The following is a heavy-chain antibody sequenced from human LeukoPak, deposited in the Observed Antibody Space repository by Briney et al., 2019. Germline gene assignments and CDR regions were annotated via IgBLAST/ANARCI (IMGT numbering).Heavy chain of an antibody. CDR1: GGSISSYY. Sequence: SETLSLTCTVSGGSISSYYWSWIRQPPGKGLEWIGYIYYSGSTNYNPSLKSRVTISVDTSKNQFSLKLSSVTAADTAVYYCATATVTTGRAFDIWGQGTMVTVSS. CDR2: IYYSGST. D-gene: IGHD4-17*01. J-gene: IGHJ3*02. CDR3: ATATVTTGRAFDI. V-gene: IGHV4-59*01.